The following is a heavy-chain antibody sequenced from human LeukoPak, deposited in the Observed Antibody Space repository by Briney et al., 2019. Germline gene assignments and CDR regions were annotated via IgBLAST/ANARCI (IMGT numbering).Heavy chain of an antibody. CDR3: AREKVRQSGMDV. CDR2: INPNSGGT. CDR1: GYTFTGYY. V-gene: IGHV1-2*06. J-gene: IGHJ6*02. D-gene: IGHD2-2*01. Sequence: ASVKVSCKASGYTFTGYYMHWVRQAPGQGLEWMGRINPNSGGTNYAQKFQGRVTMTRDTSISTAYMELSRLRSDDTAVYYCAREKVRQSGMDVWGQGTTVTVSS.